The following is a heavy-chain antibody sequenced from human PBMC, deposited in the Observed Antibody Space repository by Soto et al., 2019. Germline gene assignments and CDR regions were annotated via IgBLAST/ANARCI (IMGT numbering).Heavy chain of an antibody. CDR3: ATREAFDI. CDR2: INPFDGSR. V-gene: IGHV1-46*03. Sequence: ASVKVSCKASGYIFTSYYIHWVRQAPGQGLEWMGWINPFDGSRMFAQSFQGRVTMTRDTSTSTVYMELSSLRSEDTAVYYCATREAFDIWGQGTMVTVSS. D-gene: IGHD1-26*01. J-gene: IGHJ3*02. CDR1: GYIFTSYY.